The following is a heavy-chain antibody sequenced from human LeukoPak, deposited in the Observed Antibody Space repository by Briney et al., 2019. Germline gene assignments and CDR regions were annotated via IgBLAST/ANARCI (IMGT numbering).Heavy chain of an antibody. J-gene: IGHJ4*02. Sequence: GGSLRLSCAASGFTFSSYAMSWVRQAPGKGLEWVSAISGNGGGTYYADSVKGRSTISRDNSKNTLYLQMDSLRAEDTAVYYCAKLQGDGFNLDYRGQGTLVTVSS. V-gene: IGHV3-23*01. CDR3: AKLQGDGFNLDY. CDR2: ISGNGGGT. CDR1: GFTFSSYA. D-gene: IGHD5-24*01.